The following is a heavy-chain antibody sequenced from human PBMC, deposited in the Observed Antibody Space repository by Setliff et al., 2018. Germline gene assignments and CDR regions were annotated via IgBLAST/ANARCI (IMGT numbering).Heavy chain of an antibody. V-gene: IGHV4-38-2*02. CDR2: IYYGGTT. D-gene: IGHD6-13*01. CDR3: ARGGIAMNHYMDV. J-gene: IGHJ6*03. CDR1: GYSISSGYI. Sequence: SETLSLTCTVSGYSISSGYIWGWIRQPPGKGLEWVGSIYYGGTTFYNPSLKSRVTISVDTSKNQFSLRLSSVTAADTAVYYCARGGIAMNHYMDVWGKGTTVTVSS.